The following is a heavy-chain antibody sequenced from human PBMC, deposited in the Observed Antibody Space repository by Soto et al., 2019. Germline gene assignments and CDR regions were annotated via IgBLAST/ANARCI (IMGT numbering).Heavy chain of an antibody. CDR2: ISSSSSTI. D-gene: IGHD3-10*01. CDR1: GFTFSSYS. Sequence: EVQLVESGGGLVQPGGSLRLCCAASGFTFSSYSMNWVRQAPGKGLEWVSYISSSSSTIYYADSVKGRFTISRDNAQNSRHLQMNSLIAEDTAVYYCAGPLLWFGEDAFDIRVQGRILTVAS. V-gene: IGHV3-48*01. J-gene: IGHJ3*02. CDR3: AGPLLWFGEDAFDI.